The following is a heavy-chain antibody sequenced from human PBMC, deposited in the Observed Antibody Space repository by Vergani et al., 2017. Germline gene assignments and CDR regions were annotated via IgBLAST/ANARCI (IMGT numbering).Heavy chain of an antibody. V-gene: IGHV3-30*18. Sequence: VQLLESGGGLVQPGGSLRLSCAASGFTFSSYGMHWVRQAPGKGLEWVAVISYDGSNKYYADSVKGRFTISRDNSKNTLYLQMNSLRAEDTAVYYCAKDLPVYGSGYYYYGMDVWGQGTTVTVSS. CDR3: AKDLPVYGSGYYYYGMDV. J-gene: IGHJ6*02. CDR2: ISYDGSNK. D-gene: IGHD3-10*01. CDR1: GFTFSSYG.